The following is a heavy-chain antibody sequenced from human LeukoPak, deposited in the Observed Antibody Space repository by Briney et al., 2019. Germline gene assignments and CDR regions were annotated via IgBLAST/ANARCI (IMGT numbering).Heavy chain of an antibody. D-gene: IGHD3-10*01. V-gene: IGHV4-59*11. CDR3: ARDTYYTSGTYYIDYFDS. J-gene: IGHJ4*02. CDR2: ISHGGQN. CDR1: GGSMSSHY. Sequence: PSETLSLTCTVSGGSMSSHYWSWVRQPPGKALEWIGYISHGGQNLSNPSLSSRVTISVHTSNNQFSLKLTSVTAADTAVYFCARDTYYTSGTYYIDYFDSWGQGALVTVSS.